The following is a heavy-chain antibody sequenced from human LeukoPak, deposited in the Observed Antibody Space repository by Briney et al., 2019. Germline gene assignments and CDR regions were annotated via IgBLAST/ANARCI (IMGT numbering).Heavy chain of an antibody. CDR1: GGSFSGYY. V-gene: IGHV4-34*01. CDR3: ARLGSQQLGYYYYYYMDV. D-gene: IGHD6-13*01. J-gene: IGHJ6*03. CDR2: INHSGST. Sequence: PSETLSLTCAVYGGSFSGYYWSWIRQPPGKGLEWIGEINHSGSTNYNPSLKSRVTISVDTSKNQFSLKLSSVTAADTAVYYCARLGSQQLGYYYYYYMDVWGKGTTVTVSS.